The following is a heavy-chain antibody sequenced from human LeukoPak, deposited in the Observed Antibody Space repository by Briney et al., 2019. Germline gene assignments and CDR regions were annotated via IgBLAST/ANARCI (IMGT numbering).Heavy chain of an antibody. CDR1: GYSFTSYW. Sequence: GASVKVSCKASGYSFTSYWIGWVRQMPGKGLEWMGIIYPGDSDTRYSPSFQGQVTISADKSISTAYLQWSSLKASDTAMYYCATVHDYGDYGTNAFDIWGQGTMVTASS. J-gene: IGHJ3*02. D-gene: IGHD4-17*01. CDR2: IYPGDSDT. V-gene: IGHV5-51*01. CDR3: ATVHDYGDYGTNAFDI.